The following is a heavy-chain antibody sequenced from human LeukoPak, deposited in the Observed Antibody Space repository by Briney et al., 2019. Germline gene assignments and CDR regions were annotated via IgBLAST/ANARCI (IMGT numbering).Heavy chain of an antibody. V-gene: IGHV1-69*02. CDR1: GGTFSSYT. J-gene: IGHJ4*02. D-gene: IGHD3-10*01. CDR3: ARSGSGSYYKSGIFDY. CDR2: IIPILGIA. Sequence: ASVKVSCKASGGTFSSYTISWVRQAPGQGLEWMGRIIPILGIANYAQKFQGRVTITADKSTSTAYMELSSLRSEDTAVYCCARSGSGSYYKSGIFDYWGQGTLVTVSS.